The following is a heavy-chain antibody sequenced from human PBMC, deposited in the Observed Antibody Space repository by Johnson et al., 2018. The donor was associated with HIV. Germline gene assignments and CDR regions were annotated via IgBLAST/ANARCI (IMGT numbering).Heavy chain of an antibody. Sequence: MQLVESGGDLIQPGGSLRLSCAASGFTFSSYTIHWVRQAPGKGLEWVSYISSSGSTIYYADSVTGRFTISRDNAKNSLYLQMNSLRAEDTAVYYCASIDAFDIWGQGTMVTVSS. CDR3: ASIDAFDI. CDR1: GFTFSSYT. V-gene: IGHV3-48*04. J-gene: IGHJ3*02. CDR2: ISSSGSTI.